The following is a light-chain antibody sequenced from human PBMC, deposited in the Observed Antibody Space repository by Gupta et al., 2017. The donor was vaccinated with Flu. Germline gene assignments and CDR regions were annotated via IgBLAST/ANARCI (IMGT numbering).Light chain of an antibody. V-gene: IGLV3-21*02. CDR3: HIWDIASDHGL. Sequence: SRVLPQPPSLMVAPGQTATITCAGNSLGGQSVHWYQQRPGQAPLLVVNDDSNRPSGIPERFSGSNSGNTATLTISRVEAGDEADYYCHIWDIASDHGLFGGGTKVTVL. J-gene: IGLJ3*02. CDR2: DDS. CDR1: SLGGQS.